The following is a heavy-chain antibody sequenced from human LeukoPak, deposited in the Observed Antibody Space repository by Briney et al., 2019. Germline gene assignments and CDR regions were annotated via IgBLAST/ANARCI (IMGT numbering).Heavy chain of an antibody. D-gene: IGHD1-26*01. J-gene: IGHJ4*02. CDR1: GFTFSRHW. CDR3: ARDLRGSFDY. Sequence: GGPLRLSCAASGFTFSRHWMNWVRQAPGNGLEGVANINQDGSAKYFLDSVKGRFTISRDNAKNSLFLQMNSLRAEDTAIYYCARDLRGSFDYWGQGTLVSVPS. V-gene: IGHV3-7*03. CDR2: INQDGSAK.